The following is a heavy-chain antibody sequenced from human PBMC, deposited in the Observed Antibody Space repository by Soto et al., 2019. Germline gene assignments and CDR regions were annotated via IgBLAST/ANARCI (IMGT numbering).Heavy chain of an antibody. CDR2: IYYSGST. Sequence: PSETLSLTCTVSGGSISSGGYYWSWIRQHPGKGLEWIGYIYYSGSTYYNPPLKSRVTISVDTSKNQFSLKLSSVTAADTAVYYCARAKKGIAAAENWFDPWGQGTLVTVSS. V-gene: IGHV4-31*03. D-gene: IGHD6-13*01. J-gene: IGHJ5*02. CDR3: ARAKKGIAAAENWFDP. CDR1: GGSISSGGYY.